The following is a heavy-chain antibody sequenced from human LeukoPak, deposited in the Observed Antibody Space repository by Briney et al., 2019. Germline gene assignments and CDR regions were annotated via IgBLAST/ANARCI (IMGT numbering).Heavy chain of an antibody. D-gene: IGHD5-24*01. V-gene: IGHV4-59*01. CDR2: IHYSGST. J-gene: IGHJ4*02. Sequence: SETLSLTCTVSGGSINNYYWTWIRQPPGKGLEWIGYIHYSGSTKYSPSLKSRLTLSVDTSKNQFSLGLTSVTAADTAIYYCARVFPHGYSDYWGQGTLVTVSS. CDR1: GGSINNYY. CDR3: ARVFPHGYSDY.